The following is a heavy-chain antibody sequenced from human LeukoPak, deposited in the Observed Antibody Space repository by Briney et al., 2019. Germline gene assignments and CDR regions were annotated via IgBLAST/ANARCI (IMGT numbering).Heavy chain of an antibody. Sequence: SETLSLTCTVSGGSISSSSYYWGWIRQPPGKGLEWIGSIYYSGSTYYNPSLKSRVTISVDTSKNQFSLKLSSVAAADTVVYYCARRGRNYYYYMDVWGKGTTVTVSS. D-gene: IGHD2-15*01. CDR3: ARRGRNYYYYMDV. CDR1: GGSISSSSYY. CDR2: IYYSGST. J-gene: IGHJ6*03. V-gene: IGHV4-39*01.